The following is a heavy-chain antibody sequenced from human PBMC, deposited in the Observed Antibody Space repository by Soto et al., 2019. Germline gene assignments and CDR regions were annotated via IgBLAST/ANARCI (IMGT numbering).Heavy chain of an antibody. CDR1: GGAISSSSYY. CDR3: ARRSYGINKIFDY. CDR2: IYYSGST. V-gene: IGHV4-39*01. D-gene: IGHD5-18*01. J-gene: IGHJ4*02. Sequence: PSETLSLTCTVSGGAISSSSYYWCWIRHPPGKGLEWIGSIYYSGSTYYNPSLKSRVTISVDTSKNQFSLKLSSVTAADTAVYYCARRSYGINKIFDYWGQGTLVTVSS.